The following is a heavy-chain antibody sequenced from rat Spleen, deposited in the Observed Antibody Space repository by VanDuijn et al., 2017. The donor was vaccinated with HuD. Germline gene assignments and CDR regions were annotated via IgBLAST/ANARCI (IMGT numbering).Heavy chain of an antibody. CDR2: ISYEGSTT. D-gene: IGHD4-4*01. CDR3: ARRGFLSDWYFDF. CDR1: GFTFSDYH. V-gene: IGHV5-7*01. J-gene: IGHJ1*01. Sequence: EVQVVESGGGSVQPGRSLKLSCAASGFTFSDYHMAWVRQAPKKGLEWVASISYEGSTTYYRDSVRGRFTISRDDTKSTLYLQMDSLRSEDTATYFCARRGFLSDWYFDFWGPGTMVTVSS.